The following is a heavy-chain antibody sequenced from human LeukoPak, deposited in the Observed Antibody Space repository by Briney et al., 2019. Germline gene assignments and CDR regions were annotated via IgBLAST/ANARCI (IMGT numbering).Heavy chain of an antibody. D-gene: IGHD3-22*01. V-gene: IGHV1-69*05. CDR3: ARDRNLSPSSGYDY. Sequence: SVKVSCKASGYTFTGYYMHWVRQAPGQGLEWMGRIIPIFGTANYAQKFQGRVTITTDESTSTAYMELSSLRSEDTAVYYCARDRNLSPSSGYDYWGQGTLVSVSS. CDR1: GYTFTGYY. J-gene: IGHJ4*02. CDR2: IIPIFGTA.